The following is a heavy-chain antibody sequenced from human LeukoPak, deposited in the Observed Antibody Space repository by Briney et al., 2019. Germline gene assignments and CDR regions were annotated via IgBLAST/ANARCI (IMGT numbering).Heavy chain of an antibody. V-gene: IGHV4-34*01. CDR2: INHSGST. D-gene: IGHD1-26*01. CDR3: ARGQEGSVRKAPKAGLVGATYDY. CDR1: GGSFSGYY. Sequence: SETLSLTCAVYGGSFSGYYWSWIRQPPGKGLEWIGEINHSGSTNYNPSLKSRVTISVDTSKNQFSLKLSSVTAADTAVYYCARGQEGSVRKAPKAGLVGATYDYWGQGTLVTVSS. J-gene: IGHJ4*02.